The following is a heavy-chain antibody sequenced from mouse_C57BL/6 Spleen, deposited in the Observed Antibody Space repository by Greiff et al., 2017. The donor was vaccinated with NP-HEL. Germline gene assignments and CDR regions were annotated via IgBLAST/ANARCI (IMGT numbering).Heavy chain of an antibody. J-gene: IGHJ2*01. CDR3: TITTVVAPYYFDY. CDR1: GFTFSNYW. D-gene: IGHD1-1*01. CDR2: IRLKSDNYAT. V-gene: IGHV6-3*01. Sequence: EVKVVESGGGLVQPGGSLKLSCVASGFTFSNYWMTWVRQSPEKGLEWVAQIRLKSDNYATHYAESVKGRFTISREDSKSSVYLQMNNLRAEDTGIYYCTITTVVAPYYFDYWGQGTTLTVSS.